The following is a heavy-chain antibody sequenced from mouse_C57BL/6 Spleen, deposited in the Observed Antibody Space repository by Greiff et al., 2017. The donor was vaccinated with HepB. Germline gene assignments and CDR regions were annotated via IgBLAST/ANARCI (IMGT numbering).Heavy chain of an antibody. CDR2: INPNNGGT. V-gene: IGHV1-22*01. Sequence: EVQRVESGPELVKPGASVKMSCKASGYTFTDYNMHWVKQSHGKSLEWIGYINPNNGGTSYNQKFKGKATLTVNKSSSTAYMELRSLTSEDSAVYYCARPHYYGSMACFAYWGQGTLVTVSA. D-gene: IGHD1-1*01. CDR1: GYTFTDYN. J-gene: IGHJ3*01. CDR3: ARPHYYGSMACFAY.